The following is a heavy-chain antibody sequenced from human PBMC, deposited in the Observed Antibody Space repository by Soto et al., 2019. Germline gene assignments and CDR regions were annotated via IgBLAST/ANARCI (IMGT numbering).Heavy chain of an antibody. D-gene: IGHD6-19*01. J-gene: IGHJ4*02. CDR1: GCQFSSDA. Sequence: ALSLSFAACGCQFSSDASHLVLQAPGKGLEWVAVISYDGSNKYYADSVKGRFTISRDNSKNTLYLQMNSLRAEDTAVYYCARDMPTTIAVAGSVDYWGQGTPVTVSS. V-gene: IGHV3-30-3*01. CDR3: ARDMPTTIAVAGSVDY. CDR2: ISYDGSNK.